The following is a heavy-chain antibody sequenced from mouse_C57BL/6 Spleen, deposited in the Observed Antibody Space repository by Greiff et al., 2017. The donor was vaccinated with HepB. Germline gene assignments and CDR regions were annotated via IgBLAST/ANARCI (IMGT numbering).Heavy chain of an antibody. D-gene: IGHD2-1*01. CDR1: GFTFSDYY. CDR3: ARDDGNWAY. V-gene: IGHV5-16*01. Sequence: EVKLMESEGGLVQPGSSMKLSCTASGFTFSDYYMAWVRQVPEKGLEWVANINYDGSSTYYLDSLKSRFIISRDNAKNILYLQMSSLKSEDTATYYCARDDGNWAYWGQGTLVTVSA. J-gene: IGHJ3*01. CDR2: INYDGSST.